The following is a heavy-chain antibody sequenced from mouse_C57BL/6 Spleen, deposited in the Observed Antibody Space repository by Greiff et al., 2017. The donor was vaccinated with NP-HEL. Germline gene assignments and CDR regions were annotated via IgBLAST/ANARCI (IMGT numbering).Heavy chain of an antibody. CDR3: ARSPIDYDEGNYFDY. D-gene: IGHD2-3*01. J-gene: IGHJ2*01. CDR1: GYTFTSYW. CDR2: IYPGSGST. V-gene: IGHV1-55*01. Sequence: QVQLQQPGAELVKPGASVKMSCKASGYTFTSYWITWVKQRPGQGLEWIGDIYPGSGSTNYNEKFKSKATLTVDTSSSTAYMQLSSLTSEDSAVYYCARSPIDYDEGNYFDYWGQGTTLTVSS.